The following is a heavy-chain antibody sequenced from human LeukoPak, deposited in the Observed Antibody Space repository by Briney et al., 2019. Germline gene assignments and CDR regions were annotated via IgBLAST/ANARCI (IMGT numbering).Heavy chain of an antibody. CDR1: GFTFSTYS. D-gene: IGHD3-22*01. CDR3: AREYYDSSGFPY. CDR2: ISSSSSYI. J-gene: IGHJ4*02. Sequence: GGSLRLSCAASGFTFSTYSMNWVRQAPGKGLEWVSSISSSSSYIYYADSMKGRFTISRDNAKNSLFLQMNSLRAEDTAVYYCAREYYDSSGFPYWGQGTLVTASS. V-gene: IGHV3-21*01.